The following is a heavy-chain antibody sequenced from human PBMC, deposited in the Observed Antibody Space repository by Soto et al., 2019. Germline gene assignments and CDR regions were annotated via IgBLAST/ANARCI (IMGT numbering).Heavy chain of an antibody. CDR3: ARYHSNYYYDSSGYYTKGVGFDY. CDR2: INAGNGNT. J-gene: IGHJ4*02. Sequence: DSVKVSCKASGYTFTSYAMHWVRQAPGQRLEWMGWINAGNGNTKYSQKFQGRVTITRDTSASTAYMELSSLRSEDTAVYYCARYHSNYYYDSSGYYTKGVGFDYWGQGTLVTFSS. V-gene: IGHV1-3*01. D-gene: IGHD3-22*01. CDR1: GYTFTSYA.